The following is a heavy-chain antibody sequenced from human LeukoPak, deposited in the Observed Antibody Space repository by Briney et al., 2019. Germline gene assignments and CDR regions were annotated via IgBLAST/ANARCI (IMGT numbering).Heavy chain of an antibody. Sequence: GGSLRLSCAASGFTFSRYGMHWVRQAPGKGLEWVAFIRYDGSNKDSADSVKGRFTISRDNSKNTLFLEMNSLRAEDTAVYYCAAIENLAVAGVDAFDIWGQGTMVTVSS. J-gene: IGHJ3*02. CDR3: AAIENLAVAGVDAFDI. D-gene: IGHD6-19*01. CDR2: IRYDGSNK. CDR1: GFTFSRYG. V-gene: IGHV3-30*02.